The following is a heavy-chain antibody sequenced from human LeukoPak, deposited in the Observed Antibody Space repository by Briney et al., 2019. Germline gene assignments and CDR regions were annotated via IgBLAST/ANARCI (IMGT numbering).Heavy chain of an antibody. J-gene: IGHJ3*02. CDR3: ARSRDYYDSSGYYLGAFDI. D-gene: IGHD3-22*01. CDR1: GGSISSYY. V-gene: IGHV4-59*12. CDR2: IYHSGST. Sequence: PSETLSLTCTVSGGSISSYYWSWIRQPPGKGLEWIGYIYHSGSTYYNPSLKSRVTISVDRSKNQFSLKLSSVTAADTAVYYCARSRDYYDSSGYYLGAFDIWGQGTMVTVSS.